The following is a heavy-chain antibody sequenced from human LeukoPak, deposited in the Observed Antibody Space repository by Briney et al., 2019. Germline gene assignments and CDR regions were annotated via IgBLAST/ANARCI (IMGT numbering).Heavy chain of an antibody. CDR3: ANEIRPNDY. J-gene: IGHJ4*02. Sequence: PGVSLRLSCAASEFDFSSHAMTWVRQAPGKGLEWVSAISISGSKTYYADSVKGRFTISRDNSKNTLYLQMNSLRAEDTAVYYCANEIRPNDYWGQGTLVTVSS. CDR2: ISISGSKT. CDR1: EFDFSSHA. V-gene: IGHV3-23*01. D-gene: IGHD4-17*01.